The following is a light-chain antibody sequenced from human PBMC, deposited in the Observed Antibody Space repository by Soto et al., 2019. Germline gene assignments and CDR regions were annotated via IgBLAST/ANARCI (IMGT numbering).Light chain of an antibody. CDR1: SSAVGSYNL. J-gene: IGLJ3*02. CDR3: CSYAGSSTWV. CDR2: EDN. V-gene: IGLV2-23*01. Sequence: QSALTQPASVSGSPGQSITISCTGTSSAVGSYNLVSWYQQYSGKAPKIIIYEDNRRPSRVSNRFSGSRSGNTASLTISGLQADDEADYYCCSYAGSSTWVFGGGTKVTVL.